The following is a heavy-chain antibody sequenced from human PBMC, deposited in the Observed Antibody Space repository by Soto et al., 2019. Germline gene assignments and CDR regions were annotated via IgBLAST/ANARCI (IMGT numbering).Heavy chain of an antibody. Sequence: GGSLRLSCAASGFTFSSYAMHWVRQAPGKGLEYVSAISSNGGSTYYANSVKGRFTISRDNSKNTLYLQMGSLRAEDMDVYYCARIVGSGSPFDYWGQGTLVTVSS. CDR1: GFTFSSYA. CDR3: ARIVGSGSPFDY. CDR2: ISSNGGST. D-gene: IGHD3-10*01. J-gene: IGHJ4*02. V-gene: IGHV3-64*01.